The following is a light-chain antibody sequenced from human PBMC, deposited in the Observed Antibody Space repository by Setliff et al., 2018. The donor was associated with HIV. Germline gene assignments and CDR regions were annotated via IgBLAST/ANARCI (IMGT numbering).Light chain of an antibody. CDR3: SSYTRRSTLV. CDR2: DVS. CDR1: SSDVGVYDY. J-gene: IGLJ1*01. V-gene: IGLV2-14*03. Sequence: QSALTQPASVSGSPGQSLIISCTGTSSDVGVYDYVSWYQHHPGKAPKLMIFDVSNRPSGVSNRFSGSKSGNTASLTISGLQTEDEADYYCSSYTRRSTLVFGPGTKVTVL.